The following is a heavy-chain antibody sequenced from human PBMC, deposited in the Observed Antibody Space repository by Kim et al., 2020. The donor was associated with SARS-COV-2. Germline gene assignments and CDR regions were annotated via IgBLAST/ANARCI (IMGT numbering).Heavy chain of an antibody. CDR1: GYTFIGYY. J-gene: IGHJ6*02. V-gene: IGHV1-2*05. CDR2: INPNSGGT. Sequence: ASVKVSCKASGYTFIGYYMHWVRQAPGQGLEWMGRINPNSGGTNYAQKFQGRVTMTRGTSISTAYMELSRLRSDDTVVYYCARYRNTYGMDVWGQGTTVTVSS. D-gene: IGHD2-2*01. CDR3: ARYRNTYGMDV.